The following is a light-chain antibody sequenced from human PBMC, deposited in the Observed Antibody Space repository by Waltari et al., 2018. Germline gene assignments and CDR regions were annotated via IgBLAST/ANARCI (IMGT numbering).Light chain of an antibody. CDR2: KAN. V-gene: IGLV8-61*01. Sequence: QTVVPQEPSLSVSPGGTVTLTCALSSGPLSTTSYATWYQLTPGQAPRTLVYKANARSSGVPDRFSGSILGNTAALTITGAQADDESDYYCALYMGSGIWVFGGGTRLTVL. CDR1: SGPLSTTSY. J-gene: IGLJ3*02. CDR3: ALYMGSGIWV.